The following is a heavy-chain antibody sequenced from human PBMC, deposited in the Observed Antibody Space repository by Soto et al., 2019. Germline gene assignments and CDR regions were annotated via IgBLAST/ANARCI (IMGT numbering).Heavy chain of an antibody. CDR3: ATGAPANFAHNYFDS. J-gene: IGHJ4*02. V-gene: IGHV4-39*02. CDR2: IFYNGIT. CDR1: GGSISSISHS. D-gene: IGHD2-21*01. Sequence: SETLSLTCTVSGGSISSISHSWGWIRQSPGQGLEWIGNIFYNGITYYNPSLKSRVTISADTSKNHFSLKLRSVTVADTAVYYCATGAPANFAHNYFDSWGQGTLVTVSS.